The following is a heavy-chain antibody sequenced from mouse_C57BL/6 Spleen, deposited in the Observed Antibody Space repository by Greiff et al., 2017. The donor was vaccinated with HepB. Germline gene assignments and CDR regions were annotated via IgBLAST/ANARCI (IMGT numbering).Heavy chain of an antibody. CDR2: IDPNSGGT. CDR3: LTLLRSSYYFDY. Sequence: VKQSCKASGYTFTSYWMHWVKQRPGRGLEWIGRIDPNSGGTKYNEKFKSKATLTVDKPSSTAYMQLSSLTSEDSAVYYCLTLLRSSYYFDYWGQGTTLTVSS. J-gene: IGHJ2*01. D-gene: IGHD1-1*01. CDR1: GYTFTSYW. V-gene: IGHV1-72*01.